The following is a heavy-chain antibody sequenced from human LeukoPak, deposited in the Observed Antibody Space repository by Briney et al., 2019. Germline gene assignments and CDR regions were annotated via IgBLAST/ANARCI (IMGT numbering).Heavy chain of an antibody. Sequence: SETLSLTCTVSGGSISSGGYYWSWIRQHPGKGLEWIGYIYYSGSTYYSPSLKSRVTISVDTSKNHFSLKLSSVTAADTAVYYCARGYCSSTSCYLGVYYFDYWGQGTLVTVSS. V-gene: IGHV4-31*03. CDR3: ARGYCSSTSCYLGVYYFDY. CDR2: IYYSGST. J-gene: IGHJ4*02. CDR1: GGSISSGGYY. D-gene: IGHD2-2*01.